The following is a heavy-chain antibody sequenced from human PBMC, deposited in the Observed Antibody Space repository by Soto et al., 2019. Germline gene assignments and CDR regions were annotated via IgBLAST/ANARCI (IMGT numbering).Heavy chain of an antibody. J-gene: IGHJ5*02. CDR3: AKDQLYIRGVIHNWFDP. CDR1: GGPFSGYY. D-gene: IGHD3-10*02. CDR2: INHSGST. V-gene: IGHV4-34*01. Sequence: PSDTLSHTCATYGGPFSGYYWTWIRQPPGPGLEWIGEINHSGSTNYNPSLKSRVTLLVDTSKNQFFLKLSSVTAADTAVYYCAKDQLYIRGVIHNWFDPWGQG.